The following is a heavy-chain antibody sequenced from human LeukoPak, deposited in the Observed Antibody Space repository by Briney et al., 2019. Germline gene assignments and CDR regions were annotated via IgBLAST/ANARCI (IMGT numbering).Heavy chain of an antibody. D-gene: IGHD3-10*01. CDR1: GGSISSGSYY. CDR2: IYTSGST. J-gene: IGHJ4*02. CDR3: ARTYGSGSYVDY. Sequence: SETLSLTCTVSGGSISSGSYYWSWIRQPAGKGLEWIGRIYTSGSTNYNPSLKSRVTISVDTSKNQFSLKLSSVTAADTAVYYCARTYGSGSYVDYWGQGTLVTVSS. V-gene: IGHV4-61*02.